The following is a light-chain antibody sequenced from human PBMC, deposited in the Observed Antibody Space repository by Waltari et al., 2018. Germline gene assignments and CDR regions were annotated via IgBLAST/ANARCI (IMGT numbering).Light chain of an antibody. V-gene: IGLV3-10*01. CDR1: ALPKKY. Sequence: SYELTQPPSVSVSPGQTARITCSGDALPKKYAYWYQQKSGQTPVLVIYEDKKRPSGIPERVSGSSSETVATLTISGAQVEDEADYFCYSTDNNGRGVFGGGTKLTVL. J-gene: IGLJ2*01. CDR3: YSTDNNGRGV. CDR2: EDK.